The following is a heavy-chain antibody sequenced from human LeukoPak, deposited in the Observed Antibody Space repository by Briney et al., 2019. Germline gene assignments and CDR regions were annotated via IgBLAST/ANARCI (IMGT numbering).Heavy chain of an antibody. V-gene: IGHV4-59*12. J-gene: IGHJ1*01. CDR3: ARAYSSGWYRGFEYFQH. Sequence: SETLSLTCTISGASISSFYWSWIRQPPGKGLEWIGCINYSGSTNYNPSLKSRVTISVDTSKNQFSLKLSSVTAADTAVYYCARAYSSGWYRGFEYFQHWGQGTLVTVSS. D-gene: IGHD6-19*01. CDR1: GASISSFY. CDR2: INYSGST.